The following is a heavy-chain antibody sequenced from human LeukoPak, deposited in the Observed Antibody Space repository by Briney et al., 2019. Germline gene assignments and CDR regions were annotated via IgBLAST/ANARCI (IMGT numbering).Heavy chain of an antibody. D-gene: IGHD5-18*01. CDR2: ISGGTDST. J-gene: IGHJ4*02. Sequence: GGSLRLSCAASGFTFISYAISWVRQAPGKGLEWVSAISGGTDSTYYSDSVKGRFTISRDNSKNTLYLQMNTLRAEDTAVYYCAKGGDKYSYGELDYWGQGTLVTVSS. CDR1: GFTFISYA. V-gene: IGHV3-23*01. CDR3: AKGGDKYSYGELDY.